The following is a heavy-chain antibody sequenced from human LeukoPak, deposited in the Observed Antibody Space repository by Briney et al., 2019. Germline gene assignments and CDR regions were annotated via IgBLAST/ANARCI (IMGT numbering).Heavy chain of an antibody. CDR1: GFAFTTHA. V-gene: IGHV3-23*01. CDR2: IVGSGGST. J-gene: IGHJ3*01. D-gene: IGHD3-16*01. Sequence: GGSLRLSCAASGFAFTTHAMSWVRQAPGKGLEWVSGIVGSGGSTYYADSVKGRFTISRDNSKNTLSLQMNSLRAEDTAKYFCAKDEGGSLEAPYPALDFWGQGTAVTVSS. CDR3: AKDEGGSLEAPYPALDF.